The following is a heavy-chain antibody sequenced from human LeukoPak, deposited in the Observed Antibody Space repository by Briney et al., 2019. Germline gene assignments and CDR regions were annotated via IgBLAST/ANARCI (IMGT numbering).Heavy chain of an antibody. CDR3: AREDTDMATDSFDY. CDR2: IYYSGST. Sequence: PSETLSLTCTVSGGSISSYYWSWIRQPPGKGLEWIGYIYYSGSTNYNPSLKSRVTISVDTSKNQFSLKLSSVTAADTAVYYCAREDTDMATDSFDYWGQGTLVTVSS. CDR1: GGSISSYY. D-gene: IGHD5-18*01. J-gene: IGHJ4*02. V-gene: IGHV4-59*01.